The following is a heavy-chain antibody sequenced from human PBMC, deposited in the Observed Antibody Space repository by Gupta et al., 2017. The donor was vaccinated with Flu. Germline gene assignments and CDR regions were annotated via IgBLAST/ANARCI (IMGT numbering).Heavy chain of an antibody. J-gene: IGHJ3*02. CDR2: IYSGGST. D-gene: IGHD3-3*01. CDR1: GFSVNSNY. V-gene: IGHV3-53*02. CDR3: ARMYYDFWSGYAFDI. Sequence: EVQLVETGGSMIQPGGSLRLSCSASGFSVNSNYMSWVRQAPGKGLEWVSLIYSGGSTYYADSVKGQFTISRDNSKNTLYLQMNSLRAEDTAVYYCARMYYDFWSGYAFDIWGQGTMVTVSS.